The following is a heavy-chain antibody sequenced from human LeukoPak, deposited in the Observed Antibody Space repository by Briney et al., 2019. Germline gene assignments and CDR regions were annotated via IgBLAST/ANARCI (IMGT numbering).Heavy chain of an antibody. J-gene: IGHJ5*02. Sequence: GGSLGLSCAASGFTFSSYWMSWVRLAPGKGLEWVANIKQDGSEKYYVDSVKGRFTISRDNAKNSLYLQMDSLRAEDTAVYYCARSIAGDWFDPWGQGTLVTVSS. CDR3: ARSIAGDWFDP. CDR1: GFTFSSYW. D-gene: IGHD6-6*01. V-gene: IGHV3-7*01. CDR2: IKQDGSEK.